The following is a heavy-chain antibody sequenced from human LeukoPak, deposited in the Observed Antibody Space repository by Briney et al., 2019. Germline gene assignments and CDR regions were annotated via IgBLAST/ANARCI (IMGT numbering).Heavy chain of an antibody. D-gene: IGHD6-19*01. CDR3: ARGSQYNSGHYYFDY. Sequence: PSETLSLTCTVSGGSISSYYWSWIRQPAGKGLEWIGRIYTSGSTNYNPSLKSQVTMSVDTSKNQFSLKLSSVTAADTAVYYCARGSQYNSGHYYFDYWGQGTLVTVSS. CDR2: IYTSGST. V-gene: IGHV4-4*07. CDR1: GGSISSYY. J-gene: IGHJ4*02.